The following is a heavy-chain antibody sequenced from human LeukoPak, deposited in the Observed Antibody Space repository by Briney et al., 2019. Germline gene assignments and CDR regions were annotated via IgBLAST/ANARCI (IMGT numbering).Heavy chain of an antibody. CDR1: GYSFTSYW. V-gene: IGHV5-51*01. D-gene: IGHD2-21*01. J-gene: IGHJ6*02. CDR2: IYPGDSDT. CDR3: ARTPELGLFVYGMDV. Sequence: GESLKISCKGSGYSFTSYWIGWVRQMPGKGLEWMGIIYPGDSDTRYSPSFQGQVTISADKSISTAYLQWSSLKASDTAMYYCARTPELGLFVYGMDVWGQGTTVTVSS.